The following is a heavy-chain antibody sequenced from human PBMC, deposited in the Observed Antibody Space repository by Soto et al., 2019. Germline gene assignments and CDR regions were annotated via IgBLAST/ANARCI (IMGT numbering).Heavy chain of an antibody. CDR3: ANDVPASGWLSGY. Sequence: HLLESGGGLVQLGGSLRLSCAASGFTFANYAMSWVRQAPGKGLAWVSTIDSSGGTTYYADSVKGRFTISRDNSKNTLYLEVTSLRAEDAAVYYCANDVPASGWLSGYWGQGTLVTVSS. CDR1: GFTFANYA. J-gene: IGHJ4*02. CDR2: IDSSGGTT. V-gene: IGHV3-23*01. D-gene: IGHD3-22*01.